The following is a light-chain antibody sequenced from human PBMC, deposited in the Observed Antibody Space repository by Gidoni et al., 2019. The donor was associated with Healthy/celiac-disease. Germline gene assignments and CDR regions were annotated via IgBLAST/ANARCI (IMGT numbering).Light chain of an antibody. CDR3: SSYTSSSTRGV. V-gene: IGLV2-14*03. CDR2: DVS. CDR1: SSDVGGYYY. J-gene: IGLJ3*02. Sequence: QSALTLPASVSGPPGQSITISCTGTSSDVGGYYYVPWYQQHPGKAPKLMIYDVSNLPSGVSNRFSGSKSGNTASLTISGLQAEDEADYYCSSYTSSSTRGVFGGGTKLTVL.